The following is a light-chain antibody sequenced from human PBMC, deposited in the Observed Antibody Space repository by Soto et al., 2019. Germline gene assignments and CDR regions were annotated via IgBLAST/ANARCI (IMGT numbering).Light chain of an antibody. J-gene: IGLJ3*02. CDR1: RSDVCAYNY. CDR3: SSFASSNTWV. Sequence: QSALTQPPCASGSPGQSVTISCTGTRSDVCAYNYDSWYQQHAGNSPKLVVYEVTKRPSGVPDRFSGSRYANTASLTVSGLQAEDEGDYYCSSFASSNTWVFGGGTKLTVL. V-gene: IGLV2-8*01. CDR2: EVT.